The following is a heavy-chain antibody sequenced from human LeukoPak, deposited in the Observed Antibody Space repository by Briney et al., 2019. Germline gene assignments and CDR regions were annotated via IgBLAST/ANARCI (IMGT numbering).Heavy chain of an antibody. J-gene: IGHJ6*02. Sequence: SETLSLTCTVSGGSISSYYWSWIRQPPGKGLEWIGYIYYSGSTNYNPSLKSRVTISVDTSKNQFSLKLSSVTAADTAVYYCARGDFWSHNLKALNYYYYGMDVWGQGTTVTVSS. D-gene: IGHD3-3*01. CDR3: ARGDFWSHNLKALNYYYYGMDV. V-gene: IGHV4-59*01. CDR1: GGSISSYY. CDR2: IYYSGST.